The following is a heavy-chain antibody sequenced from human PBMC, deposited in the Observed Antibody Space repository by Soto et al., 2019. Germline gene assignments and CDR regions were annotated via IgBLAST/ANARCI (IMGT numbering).Heavy chain of an antibody. CDR1: GGSISSGGYS. D-gene: IGHD2-2*01. Sequence: QLQLQESGSGLVKPSQTLSLTCAVSGGSISSGGYSWSWIRQPPGKGLEWIGYIYHSGSTYYNPSLKSRVTISVDRSKNQFSLKLSSVTAADTAVYYCARVSCSSTSCSRVHYYFDYWGQGTLVTVSS. CDR2: IYHSGST. J-gene: IGHJ4*02. V-gene: IGHV4-30-2*01. CDR3: ARVSCSSTSCSRVHYYFDY.